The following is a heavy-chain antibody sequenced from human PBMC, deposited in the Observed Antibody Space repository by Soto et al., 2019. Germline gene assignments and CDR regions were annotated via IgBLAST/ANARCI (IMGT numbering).Heavy chain of an antibody. J-gene: IGHJ4*02. V-gene: IGHV1-69*13. Sequence: GASVKVSCKASGGTFSSYAISWVRQAPGQGLEWMGGIIPIFGTANYAQKFQGRVTITADESTSTAYMELSSLRSEDTAVYYCARYKSGWDVYFDYWGQGTLVTVSS. CDR3: ARYKSGWDVYFDY. CDR2: IIPIFGTA. CDR1: GGTFSSYA. D-gene: IGHD6-19*01.